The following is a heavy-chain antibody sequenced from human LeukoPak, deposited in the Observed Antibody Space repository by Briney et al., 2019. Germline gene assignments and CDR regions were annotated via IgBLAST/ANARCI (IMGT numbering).Heavy chain of an antibody. CDR2: ISHSGSA. D-gene: IGHD3-22*01. J-gene: IGHJ4*02. CDR1: GGSISSGTYS. V-gene: IGHV4-30-2*01. CDR3: VAYDSGGYYYSG. Sequence: SETLSLTCAVSGGSISSGTYSWRWVRQPPGKGLEYIGYISHSGSAYYNPSPKGRVTISADRSKNQFSLKLTSVTAADTAVYYCVAYDSGGYYYSGWGQGTLVTVSS.